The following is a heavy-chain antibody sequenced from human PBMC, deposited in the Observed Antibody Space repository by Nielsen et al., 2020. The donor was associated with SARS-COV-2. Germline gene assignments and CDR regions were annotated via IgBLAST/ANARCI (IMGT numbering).Heavy chain of an antibody. Sequence: SETLSLTCTVSGGSISSSSYYWGWIRQPPGKGLEWIGSIYYSGSTYYTPSLKSRVTISVDTSKNQFSLKLSSVTAADTAVYYCARLGWLRGRFDYWGQGTLVTVSS. CDR3: ARLGWLRGRFDY. J-gene: IGHJ4*02. V-gene: IGHV4-39*01. CDR2: IYYSGST. D-gene: IGHD5-12*01. CDR1: GGSISSSSYY.